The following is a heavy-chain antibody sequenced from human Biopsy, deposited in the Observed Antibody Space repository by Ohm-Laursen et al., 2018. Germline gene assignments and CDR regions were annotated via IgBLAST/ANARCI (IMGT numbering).Heavy chain of an antibody. Sequence: SSVKVSCKVSGYNFGNYYINWVRKVPGQGLEWLGVVNPVVDATMYAQKFQDRITLTRDASTNTVYMDLTSLTSEDTAVYYCARESPLRLGVCGAIRCFKEVFGMDVWGQGTTVIVSS. CDR1: GYNFGNYY. CDR3: ARESPLRLGVCGAIRCFKEVFGMDV. CDR2: VNPVVDAT. J-gene: IGHJ6*02. V-gene: IGHV1-46*01. D-gene: IGHD2-21*01.